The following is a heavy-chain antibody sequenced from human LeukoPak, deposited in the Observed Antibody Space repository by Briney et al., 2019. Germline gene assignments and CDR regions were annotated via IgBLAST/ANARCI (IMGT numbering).Heavy chain of an antibody. CDR1: GGSISSSSYY. CDR3: ARHSKSRARDAFDI. D-gene: IGHD6-6*01. J-gene: IGHJ3*02. CDR2: IYYSGST. Sequence: SETLSLTCTVSGGSISSSSYYWGWIRQPPGKGLEWIGSIYYSGSTYYNPSLKSRVTISVDTSKNQFSLKLSSVTAADTAVYYCARHSKSRARDAFDIWGQGTMVTVSS. V-gene: IGHV4-39*01.